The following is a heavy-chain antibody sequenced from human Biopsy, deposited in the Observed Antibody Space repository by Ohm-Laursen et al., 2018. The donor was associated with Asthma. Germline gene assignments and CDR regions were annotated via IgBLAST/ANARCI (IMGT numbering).Heavy chain of an antibody. Sequence: SLRLSCTASGFSFSNFAIHWVRQAPGKGLEWVGVISKDASTQDYADSVKGRFTISRDNSKNTLYLQMNSLRAEDTAVYYYARSIYDFWSGYYGMDVWGQGTTVTVSS. CDR2: ISKDASTQ. CDR1: GFSFSNFA. J-gene: IGHJ6*02. D-gene: IGHD3-3*01. V-gene: IGHV3-30*07. CDR3: ARSIYDFWSGYYGMDV.